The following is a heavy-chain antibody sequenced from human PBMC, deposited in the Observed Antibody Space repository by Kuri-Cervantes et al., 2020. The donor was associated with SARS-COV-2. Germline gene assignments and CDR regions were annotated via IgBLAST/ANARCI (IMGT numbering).Heavy chain of an antibody. CDR1: GFFFSAYT. V-gene: IGHV3-64D*06. CDR3: VRAYSTGWLVGSYYFDS. Sequence: GSLRLSCSASGFFFSAYTLHWVRQAPGKGLEYVSAISSDAVNTYYANSVKGRFTISRDFSKNTLYLQMTNLTTEDTAVYYCVRAYSTGWLVGSYYFDSWGQGTLVTVSS. J-gene: IGHJ4*02. CDR2: ISSDAVNT. D-gene: IGHD6-19*01.